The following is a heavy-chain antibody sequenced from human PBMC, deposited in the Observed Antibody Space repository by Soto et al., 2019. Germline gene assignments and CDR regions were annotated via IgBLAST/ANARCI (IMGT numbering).Heavy chain of an antibody. V-gene: IGHV3-7*01. CDR1: GFTFSSYW. J-gene: IGHJ6*03. CDR3: ARDKVWGYCSGGSCYRGDYYYYMDV. D-gene: IGHD2-15*01. Sequence: GGSLRLSYAASGFTFSSYWMSWVRQAPGKGLEWVANIKQDGSEKYYVDSVKGRFTISRDNAKNSLYLQMNSLRAEDTAVYYCARDKVWGYCSGGSCYRGDYYYYMDVWGKGTTVTVSS. CDR2: IKQDGSEK.